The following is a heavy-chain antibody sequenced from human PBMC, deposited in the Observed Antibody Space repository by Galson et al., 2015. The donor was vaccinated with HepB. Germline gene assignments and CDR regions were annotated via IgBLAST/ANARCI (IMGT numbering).Heavy chain of an antibody. CDR2: INTNTGNP. D-gene: IGHD3-3*01. CDR1: GYTFTSYA. J-gene: IGHJ6*03. Sequence: SVKVSCKASGYTFTSYAMNWVRQAPGQGLEWMGWINTNTGNPTYAQGFTGRFVFSLDTSVSTAYLQISSLKAEDTAVYYCARTNYDFWDQNYYYYMDVWGKGTTVTVSS. V-gene: IGHV7-4-1*02. CDR3: ARTNYDFWDQNYYYYMDV.